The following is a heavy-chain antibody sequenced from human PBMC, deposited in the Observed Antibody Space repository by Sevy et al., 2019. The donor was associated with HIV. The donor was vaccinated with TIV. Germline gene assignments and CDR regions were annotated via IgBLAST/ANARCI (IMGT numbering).Heavy chain of an antibody. J-gene: IGHJ3*02. Sequence: GGSLRLSCEASGFIFDDFAMHWVCQAPGKGLEWVSGITWSKNTIDYAASVKGRFTISRDNAKNSLYLQMNSLRAEDTALYYCVKGTMVAIMDLYDPXXIWGXXTMVTVSS. CDR3: VKGTMVAIMDLYDPXXI. D-gene: IGHD3-10*01. CDR1: GFIFDDFA. V-gene: IGHV3-9*01. CDR2: ITWSKNTI.